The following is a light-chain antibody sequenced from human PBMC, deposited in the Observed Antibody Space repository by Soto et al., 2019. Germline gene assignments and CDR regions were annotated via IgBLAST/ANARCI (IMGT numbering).Light chain of an antibody. CDR1: QDISNY. Sequence: DIQMTQSPSSLSASVGDRVIITCQASQDISNYLNWYQKKPGKAPKLLIYDVFNLEAGVPSRFSGSGSGTDFTLNISSLQPADIATYYCQQYDNLFFSFGGGTRVEIK. V-gene: IGKV1-33*01. CDR2: DVF. J-gene: IGKJ4*01. CDR3: QQYDNLFFS.